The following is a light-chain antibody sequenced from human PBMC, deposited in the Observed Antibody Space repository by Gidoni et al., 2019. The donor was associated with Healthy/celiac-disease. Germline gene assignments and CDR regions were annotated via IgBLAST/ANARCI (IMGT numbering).Light chain of an antibody. CDR1: QSISSY. J-gene: IGKJ1*01. V-gene: IGKV1-39*01. CDR2: AAS. Sequence: MQMTQSPSSLSASVGDRVTITCRASQSISSYLNWYQQKPGKAPQLLIYAASSLQSGVPSRFSGSGSGTAFTLTISSLQPEAFSTYYCQQSYRTPTTFGQGTKVEIK. CDR3: QQSYRTPTT.